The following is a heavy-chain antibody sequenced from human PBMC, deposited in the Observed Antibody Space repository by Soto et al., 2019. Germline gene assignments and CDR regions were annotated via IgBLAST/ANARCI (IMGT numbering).Heavy chain of an antibody. CDR2: IKQDGSEK. J-gene: IGHJ2*01. Sequence: EVQLVESGGGLVQPGGSLRLSCAASGFTFSSYWMSWVRQAPGKGLGWVANIKQDGSEKYYVDSVKGRFTISRDNAKISLYLQMNSLRSEDTAVYYCARDLSGYDSGTYWYFDLWGRGTLVTVSS. CDR3: ARDLSGYDSGTYWYFDL. V-gene: IGHV3-7*01. D-gene: IGHD5-12*01. CDR1: GFTFSSYW.